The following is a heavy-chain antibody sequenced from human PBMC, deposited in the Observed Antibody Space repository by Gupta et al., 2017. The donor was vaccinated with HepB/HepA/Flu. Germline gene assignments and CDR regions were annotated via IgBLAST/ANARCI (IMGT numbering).Heavy chain of an antibody. D-gene: IGHD3-22*01. CDR2: IRSKAYGGTT. Sequence: EVQLVESGGGLVQPGRSLRLYCTASGFTFGAYAMSWVRQAPGKGLEWVGFIRSKAYGGTTEYAASVKGRVTISRDDSKSIAYLQMNSLKTEDTAVYYCTRSRDSYYYDSSGYYAFDYWGQGTLVTVSS. CDR1: GFTFGAYA. J-gene: IGHJ4*02. V-gene: IGHV3-49*04. CDR3: TRSRDSYYYDSSGYYAFDY.